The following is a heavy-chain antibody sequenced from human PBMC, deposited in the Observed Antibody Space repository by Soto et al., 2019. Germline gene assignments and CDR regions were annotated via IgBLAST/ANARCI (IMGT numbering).Heavy chain of an antibody. CDR3: ARDYDIFAY. D-gene: IGHD3-9*01. CDR1: GFTFRNFG. CDR2: TWYDGTNR. Sequence: SGGSLRLSCAASGFTFRNFGMHWVRQAPGKGLEWVAVTWYDGTNRKYADSVKGRFTISRDNAKNTLYLQMNSLRAEDTAVYYCARDYDIFAYWGQGTLVTVSS. J-gene: IGHJ4*02. V-gene: IGHV3-33*01.